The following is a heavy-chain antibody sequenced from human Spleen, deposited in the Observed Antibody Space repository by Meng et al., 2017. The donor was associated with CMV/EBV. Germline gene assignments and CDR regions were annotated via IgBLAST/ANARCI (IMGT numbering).Heavy chain of an antibody. CDR3: ARDARGMNSGYY. CDR1: GFTFGNYG. Sequence: GESLKISCAASGFTFGNYGMHWVRQAPGKGLECVAFIHYDGRNKYYADSVRGRFTISRDNSKNTVYLEMHSLRAEDTAVYYCARDARGMNSGYYWGQGTLVTVSS. J-gene: IGHJ4*02. CDR2: IHYDGRNK. V-gene: IGHV3-30*02. D-gene: IGHD3-22*01.